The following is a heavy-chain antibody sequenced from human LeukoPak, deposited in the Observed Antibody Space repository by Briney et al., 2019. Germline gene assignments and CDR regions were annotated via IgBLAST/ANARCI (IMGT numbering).Heavy chain of an antibody. CDR2: IIPILGIA. Sequence: RASVTVSCTASGGTFSSYTISWVRQAPGQGLEWMGRIIPILGIANYAQKFQGRVTITADKSTSTAYMELSSLRSEDTAVYYCATPLDYGDFYYYYGMDVWGQGTTVTVSS. D-gene: IGHD4-17*01. V-gene: IGHV1-69*02. CDR1: GGTFSSYT. CDR3: ATPLDYGDFYYYYGMDV. J-gene: IGHJ6*02.